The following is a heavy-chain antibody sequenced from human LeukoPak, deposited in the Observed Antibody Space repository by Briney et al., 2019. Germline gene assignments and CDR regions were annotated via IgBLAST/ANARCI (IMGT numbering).Heavy chain of an antibody. J-gene: IGHJ4*02. D-gene: IGHD3-3*01. Sequence: PGGSLRLSCAASGFTFSSYSMNWVRQAPGKGLEWVSSISSSSSYIYYADSVKGRFTISRDNAKNSLYLQMNSLRAEDTAVYYCARGPGRYDFWSGYPSGVYDYWGQGTLVTLFS. CDR2: ISSSSSYI. CDR1: GFTFSSYS. CDR3: ARGPGRYDFWSGYPSGVYDY. V-gene: IGHV3-21*04.